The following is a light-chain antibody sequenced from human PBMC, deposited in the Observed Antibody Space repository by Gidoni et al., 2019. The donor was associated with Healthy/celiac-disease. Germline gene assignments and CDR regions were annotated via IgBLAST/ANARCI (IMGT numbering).Light chain of an antibody. CDR1: QSISSW. Sequence: DIQMTQSPSTLSASVGDRVTITCRASQSISSWLAWYQQKPGKAPKLLIYKASSLESGVPSRFSGSGSGTEFTLTISSLQPDDFATYYCQQYNFYPLTFXGXTKVEIK. CDR3: QQYNFYPLT. V-gene: IGKV1-5*03. CDR2: KAS. J-gene: IGKJ4*01.